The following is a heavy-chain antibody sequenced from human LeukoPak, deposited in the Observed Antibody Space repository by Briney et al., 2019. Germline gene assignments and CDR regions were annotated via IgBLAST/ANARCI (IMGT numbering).Heavy chain of an antibody. V-gene: IGHV4-59*01. Sequence: SETLSLTCTVSGGSISGYYWSWIRQPPGKGLEWIGYIYYSGSTNYNPSLKSRVTISVDTSKNQFSLKLSSVTAADTAVYYCASTVDTAMVIDYWGQGTLVTVSS. CDR3: ASTVDTAMVIDY. D-gene: IGHD5-18*01. CDR2: IYYSGST. CDR1: GGSISGYY. J-gene: IGHJ4*02.